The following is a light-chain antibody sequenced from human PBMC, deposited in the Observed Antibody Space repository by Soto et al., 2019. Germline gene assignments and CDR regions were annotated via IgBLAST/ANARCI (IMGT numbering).Light chain of an antibody. CDR2: EVT. CDR1: SSDIGGYNY. V-gene: IGLV2-8*01. CDR3: GSRTADNHLVV. J-gene: IGLJ3*02. Sequence: QSALTQPPSASGSPGQSVTISCTGTSSDIGGYNYVSWYQQHPDKAPKLMIYEVTQWPSGVPDRFSGSKSGNTASLTVSGLQAEDEADYYCGSRTADNHLVVFGGGTKLTVL.